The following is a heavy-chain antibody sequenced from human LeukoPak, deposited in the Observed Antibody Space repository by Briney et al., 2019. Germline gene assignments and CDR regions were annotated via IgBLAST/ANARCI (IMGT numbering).Heavy chain of an antibody. CDR3: AKDRYSSNWLGAFDY. CDR1: GGSISSGGYS. Sequence: SETLSLTCAVSGGSISSGGYSWSWIRQPPGKGLEWIGYIYHSGSTYYNPSLKSRVTISVDRSKNQFSLKLSSVTAADTAVYYCAKDRYSSNWLGAFDYWGQGTLVTVSS. D-gene: IGHD6-13*01. CDR2: IYHSGST. J-gene: IGHJ4*02. V-gene: IGHV4-30-2*01.